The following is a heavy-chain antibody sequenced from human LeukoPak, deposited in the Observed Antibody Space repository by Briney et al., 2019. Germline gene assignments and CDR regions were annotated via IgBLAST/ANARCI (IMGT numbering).Heavy chain of an antibody. D-gene: IGHD1-26*01. CDR3: ASPTGESGSYYYYGMDV. CDR2: INPNSGGT. J-gene: IGHJ6*02. Sequence: ASVKVSCKASGYTFTVYYMHWVRQAPGQGLEWMGWINPNSGGTNYAQKFQGRVTMTRDTSISPAYMELSRLRSDDTAVYYCASPTGESGSYYYYGMDVWGQGTTVTVSS. CDR1: GYTFTVYY. V-gene: IGHV1-2*02.